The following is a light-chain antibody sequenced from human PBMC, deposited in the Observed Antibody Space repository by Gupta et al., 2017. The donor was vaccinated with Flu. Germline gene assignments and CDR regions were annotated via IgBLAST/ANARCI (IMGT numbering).Light chain of an antibody. CDR2: GAA. CDR1: QNIKKY. CDR3: QQSDSRPWT. V-gene: IGKV1-39*01. J-gene: IGKJ1*01. Sequence: PSSLSAAVGDRVTISCRTSQNIKKYLNWYRQKAGEAPKLLIYGAATWQSGVPSRICGSGYGTDFILTISRLQTEDFANYYCQQSDSRPWTFGQGTEVEIK.